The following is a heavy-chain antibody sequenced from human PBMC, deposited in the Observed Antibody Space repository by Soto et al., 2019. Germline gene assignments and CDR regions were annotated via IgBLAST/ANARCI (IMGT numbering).Heavy chain of an antibody. D-gene: IGHD2-15*01. CDR3: VKLSGYCTGGSCFSYFDF. CDR1: GFTFSHHS. Sequence: GGSLRLSCLGSGFTFSHHSLFWVRQPPGKGLQCVSSISGSGGNIYYAESVKGRFIISRDNSQNTLFLQMTSLTSEDSAVYYCVKLSGYCTGGSCFSYFDFWGQGA. V-gene: IGHV3-64D*06. J-gene: IGHJ4*02. CDR2: ISGSGGNI.